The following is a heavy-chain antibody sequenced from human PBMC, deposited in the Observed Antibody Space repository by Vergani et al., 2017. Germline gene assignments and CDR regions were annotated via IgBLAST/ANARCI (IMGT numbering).Heavy chain of an antibody. V-gene: IGHV4-59*12. Sequence: QVQLQESGPGLVKPSETLSLTCTVSGGSLSSYYWSWIRQPPGKGLEWIGYIYYSGSTNYNPSLKSRVTISVDTSKNQFSLKLSSVTAADTAVYYCARDGIAARPKTSQINWFDPWGQGSLVTVSS. J-gene: IGHJ5*02. CDR3: ARDGIAARPKTSQINWFDP. CDR1: GGSLSSYY. CDR2: IYYSGST. D-gene: IGHD6-6*01.